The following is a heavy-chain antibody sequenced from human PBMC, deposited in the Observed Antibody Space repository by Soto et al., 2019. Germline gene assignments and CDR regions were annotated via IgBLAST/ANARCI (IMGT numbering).Heavy chain of an antibody. V-gene: IGHV1-18*01. CDR3: ARAPCSGGSCYSDYYYYGMDV. J-gene: IGHJ6*02. CDR2: ISAYNGNT. Sequence: ASVKVSCKASGYAFTSYGISWVRQAPGQRLEWIGWISAYNGNTNYAQKLQRRVTMTTDTSTSTAYMELRSLRSDDTALYYCARAPCSGGSCYSDYYYYGMDVWGQGTKVTVSS. D-gene: IGHD2-15*01. CDR1: GYAFTSYG.